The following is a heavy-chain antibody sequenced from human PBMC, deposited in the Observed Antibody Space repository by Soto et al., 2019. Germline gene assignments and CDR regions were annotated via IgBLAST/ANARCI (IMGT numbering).Heavy chain of an antibody. CDR2: INAGNGNT. Sequence: ASVKVSCKASGYTFTSNAIHWVRQAPGQSLEWMGWINAGNGNTKYSQKFQGRFTISRDNSKNTLYLQMNSLRAEDTAVYYCARGPSSLTRFDYWGQGTLVTVSS. D-gene: IGHD2-2*01. J-gene: IGHJ4*02. CDR1: GYTFTSNA. CDR3: ARGPSSLTRFDY. V-gene: IGHV1-3*01.